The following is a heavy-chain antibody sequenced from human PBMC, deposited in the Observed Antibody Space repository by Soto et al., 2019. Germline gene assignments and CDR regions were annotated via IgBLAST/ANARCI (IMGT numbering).Heavy chain of an antibody. CDR3: ARDLRSGPGIAAADDDAFDI. J-gene: IGHJ3*02. Sequence: PGGSLRLSCAASGFTFSDYYMSWIRQAPGKGLEWVSYISSSSSYTNYADSVKGRFTISRDNAKNSLYLQMNSLRAEDTAVYYCARDLRSGPGIAAADDDAFDIWGQGTMVTVSS. D-gene: IGHD6-13*01. CDR2: ISSSSSYT. CDR1: GFTFSDYY. V-gene: IGHV3-11*05.